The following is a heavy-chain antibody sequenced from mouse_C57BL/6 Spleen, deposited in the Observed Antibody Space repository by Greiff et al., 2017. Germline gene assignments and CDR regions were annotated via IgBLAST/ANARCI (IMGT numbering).Heavy chain of an antibody. V-gene: IGHV1-26*01. CDR3: ARKDGYYSWFAY. CDR2: INPNNGGT. CDR1: GYTFTDYY. J-gene: IGHJ3*01. Sequence: EVKLVESGPELVKPGASVKISCKASGYTFTDYYMNWVKQSHGKSLEWIGDINPNNGGTSYNQKFKGKATLTVDKSSSTAYMELRSLTSEDSAVYYCARKDGYYSWFAYWGQGTLVTVSA. D-gene: IGHD2-3*01.